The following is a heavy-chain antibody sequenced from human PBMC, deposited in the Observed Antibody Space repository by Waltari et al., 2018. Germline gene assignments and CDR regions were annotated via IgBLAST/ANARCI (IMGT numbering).Heavy chain of an antibody. CDR1: GGSLGSREF. CDR2: IHRSGTT. D-gene: IGHD2-15*01. CDR3: ARDRGRGLYLDS. V-gene: IGHV4-4*02. J-gene: IGHJ4*02. Sequence: QLQLQQWGPGLVQPSRSLSLTCAVSGGSLGSREFWRWVRQPPGKGLEWVGQIHRSGTTHYNPSLESRVTMSIDTSSNQFSLELSSTTAADTAIYYCARDRGRGLYLDSWGQGTLVTVSP.